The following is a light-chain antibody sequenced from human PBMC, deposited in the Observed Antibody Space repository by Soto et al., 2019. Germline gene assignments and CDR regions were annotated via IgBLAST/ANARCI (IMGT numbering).Light chain of an antibody. CDR1: SSNIGSNT. V-gene: IGLV1-44*01. Sequence: QSALTQPPSASGTPGQRVTISCSGSSSNIGSNTVNWYQQLPGTAPKLPIYSNNQRPSGVPDRFSGSKSGTSASLAISGLQSEDEADYYCSSYTSSRTRVFGTGTKVTVL. J-gene: IGLJ1*01. CDR3: SSYTSSRTRV. CDR2: SNN.